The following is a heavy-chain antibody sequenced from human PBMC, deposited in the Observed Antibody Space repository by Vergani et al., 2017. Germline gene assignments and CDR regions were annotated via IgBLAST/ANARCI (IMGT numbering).Heavy chain of an antibody. V-gene: IGHV4-59*01. J-gene: IGHJ6*03. CDR2: IYYSGST. Sequence: QVQLQESGPGLVKPSETLSLTCTVSGGSISSYYWSWIRQPPGKGLEWIGYIYYSGSTDYNPSLKSRVTISVDTSKNQFSLKLSSVTAADTAVYYCARQVAPTPEAVAPVVPAPYYMDVWGKGTTVTVSS. D-gene: IGHD2-2*01. CDR3: ARQVAPTPEAVAPVVPAPYYMDV. CDR1: GGSISSYY.